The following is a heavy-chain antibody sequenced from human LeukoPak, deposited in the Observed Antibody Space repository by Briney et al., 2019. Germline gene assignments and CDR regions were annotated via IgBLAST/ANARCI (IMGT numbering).Heavy chain of an antibody. D-gene: IGHD3-10*01. V-gene: IGHV1-24*01. CDR1: GYTLTELS. CDR3: ATANILLDNWFDP. CDR2: FDPEDGET. J-gene: IGHJ5*02. Sequence: ASVKVSCKVSGYTLTELSMHWVRQAPGTGLEGMGGFDPEDGETIYAQKFQGRVTMTEDTSTDTAYMELSSLRSEDTAVYYCATANILLDNWFDPWGQGTLVTVSS.